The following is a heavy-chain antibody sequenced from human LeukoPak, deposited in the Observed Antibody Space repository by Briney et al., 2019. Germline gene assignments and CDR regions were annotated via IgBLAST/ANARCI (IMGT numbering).Heavy chain of an antibody. J-gene: IGHJ2*01. CDR1: GGSISSYY. CDR2: IYYSGCT. V-gene: IGHV4-59*01. D-gene: IGHD3-22*01. Sequence: SETLSLTCTVSGGSISSYYWSWIRQPPGKGLEWIGYIYYSGCTNYNPSLKSRVTISVDTPKKQFSLKVRSVTAADTAVYYCARRDSPFDLWGRGTLVTVS. CDR3: ARRDSPFDL.